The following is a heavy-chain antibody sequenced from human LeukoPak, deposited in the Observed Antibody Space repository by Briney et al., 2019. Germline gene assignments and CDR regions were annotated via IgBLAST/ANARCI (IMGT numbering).Heavy chain of an antibody. V-gene: IGHV4-34*01. D-gene: IGHD4-11*01. J-gene: IGHJ4*02. CDR1: GGSFSGYY. CDR3: ARDDYRYYFDY. Sequence: SETLSLTCAVYGGSFSGYYWSWIRQPPGKGLEWIGEINHSGSTNYNPSLKSRVTISVETSKNQFSLKLSSVTAADTAVYYCARDDYRYYFDYWGQGTLVTVSS. CDR2: INHSGST.